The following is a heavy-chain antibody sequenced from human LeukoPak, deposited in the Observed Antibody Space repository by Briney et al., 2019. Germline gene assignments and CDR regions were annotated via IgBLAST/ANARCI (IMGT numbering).Heavy chain of an antibody. CDR2: ISYDGSNK. J-gene: IGHJ4*02. V-gene: IGHV3-30-3*01. Sequence: PGGSLRLSCAASGFTFSSYAMHWVRQAPGKGLEWVAVISYDGSNKYYADSVKGRFTISRDNSKNTLYLQMNSLRAEDTAVYYCARDQRMYYYDSSGYYGLDYWGQGTLVTVSS. CDR1: GFTFSSYA. CDR3: ARDQRMYYYDSSGYYGLDY. D-gene: IGHD3-22*01.